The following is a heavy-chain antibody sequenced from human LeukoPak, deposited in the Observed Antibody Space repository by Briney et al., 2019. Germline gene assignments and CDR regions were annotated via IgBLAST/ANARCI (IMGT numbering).Heavy chain of an antibody. V-gene: IGHV3-48*01. CDR2: ISSSSSTI. CDR3: ARCNYYYYMDV. J-gene: IGHJ6*03. Sequence: QAGGSLRLSCAASGFTFNSYSMNGVRQAPGKGLEWVSYISSSSSTIYYADSVKGRFTISRDNAKNSLYLQMNSLRAEDTAVYYCARCNYYYYMDVWGKGATVTVSS. D-gene: IGHD2/OR15-2a*01. CDR1: GFTFNSYS.